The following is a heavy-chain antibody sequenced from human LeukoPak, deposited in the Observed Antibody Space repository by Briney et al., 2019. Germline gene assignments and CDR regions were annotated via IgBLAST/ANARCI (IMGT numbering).Heavy chain of an antibody. V-gene: IGHV3-33*01. J-gene: IGHJ4*02. CDR2: IWYDGSNK. CDR3: ARRGGIHLDYFDY. CDR1: GFTFSSFG. Sequence: PGGSLRLSCAASGFTFSSFGMHWVRQAPGKGLEWVAVIWYDGSNKYYADSVKGRFTISRDNSKNTLYLQMNSLSAEDTAVYYCARRGGIHLDYFDYWGQGTLVTVSS. D-gene: IGHD3-16*01.